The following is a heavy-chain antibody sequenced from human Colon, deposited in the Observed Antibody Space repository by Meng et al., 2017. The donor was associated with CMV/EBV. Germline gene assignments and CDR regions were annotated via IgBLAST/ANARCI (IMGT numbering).Heavy chain of an antibody. CDR2: INPNSGGT. J-gene: IGHJ5*02. CDR3: TRDQRITGSQSPYEFDD. V-gene: IGHV1-2*02. D-gene: IGHD1-20*01. CDR1: GYTFTGYY. Sequence: ASVMVSCKASGYTFTGYYMHWVRQAPGHGLEWMGGINPNSGGTNYAQKFQGRVTMTRDTSTSTAYMELSRLRADDTAVYYCTRDQRITGSQSPYEFDDWGQGTTVTVSS.